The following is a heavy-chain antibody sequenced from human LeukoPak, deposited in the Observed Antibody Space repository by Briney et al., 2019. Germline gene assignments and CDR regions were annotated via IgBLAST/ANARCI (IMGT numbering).Heavy chain of an antibody. J-gene: IGHJ6*02. CDR3: AKAASSSWPSYYYGMDV. Sequence: GGSLRLSCVASGFTFSSYAMSWVRRAPGKGLEWVSGIGGNGDSTFYVDSVKGRFTVSKDNSKNTVYLQMSSLRVDDTAVYYCAKAASSSWPSYYYGMDVWGQGTTVTVSS. CDR1: GFTFSSYA. D-gene: IGHD6-13*01. V-gene: IGHV3-23*01. CDR2: IGGNGDST.